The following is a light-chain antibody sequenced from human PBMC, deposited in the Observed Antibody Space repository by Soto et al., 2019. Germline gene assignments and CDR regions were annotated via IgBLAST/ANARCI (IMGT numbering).Light chain of an antibody. J-gene: IGKJ3*01. CDR3: QQRSNWLFT. CDR1: QSVSSY. V-gene: IGKV3-11*01. Sequence: IVLTQSPATLSLSPGERATLSCRASQSVSSYLAWYQQEPGQAPRLLIYDASNRATGIPARFSGSGSGTDFTLTISSLEPEDFAVYYCQQRSNWLFTFGPGTKVDIK. CDR2: DAS.